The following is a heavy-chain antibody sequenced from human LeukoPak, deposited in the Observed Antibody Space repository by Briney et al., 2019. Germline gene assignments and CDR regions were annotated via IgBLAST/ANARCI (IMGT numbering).Heavy chain of an antibody. J-gene: IGHJ4*02. CDR1: GFTFSSYE. Sequence: PGGSLRLSCAASGFTFSSYEMNWVRQAPGKGLEWVSYMSSSGSTIYYADSVKGRFTISRDNAKNSLYLQMNSLRAEDTAVYYCARVRYSSSPYWGQGTLVTVSS. D-gene: IGHD6-6*01. CDR3: ARVRYSSSPY. CDR2: MSSSGSTI. V-gene: IGHV3-48*03.